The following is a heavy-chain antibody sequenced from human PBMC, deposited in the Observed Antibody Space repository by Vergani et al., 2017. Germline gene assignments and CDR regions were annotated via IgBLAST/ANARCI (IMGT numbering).Heavy chain of an antibody. CDR1: GGSISSYY. CDR3: AGGVLRFLEWSRGYYMDV. V-gene: IGHV4-4*07. D-gene: IGHD3-3*01. J-gene: IGHJ6*03. Sequence: QVQLQESGPGLVKPSETLSLTCTVSGGSISSYYWSRIRQPAGKGLEWIGRIYTSGSTNYNPSLKSRVTMSVDTSKNQFSLKLSSVTAADTAVYYCAGGVLRFLEWSRGYYMDVWGKGTTVTVSS. CDR2: IYTSGST.